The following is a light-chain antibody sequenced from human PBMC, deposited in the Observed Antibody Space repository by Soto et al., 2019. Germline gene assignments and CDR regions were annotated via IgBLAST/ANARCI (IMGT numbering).Light chain of an antibody. CDR3: QQRDSWIT. J-gene: IGKJ5*01. V-gene: IGKV3-11*01. Sequence: IVLTQSPATLSLWPGETAILSCRASQSVSNYLSWYQQKPGQAPRLLIYDASNRAPRIPPRFSGSGSGTDFTLTSSSLEPEDFALYYCQQRDSWITFGQGTRLEIE. CDR1: QSVSNY. CDR2: DAS.